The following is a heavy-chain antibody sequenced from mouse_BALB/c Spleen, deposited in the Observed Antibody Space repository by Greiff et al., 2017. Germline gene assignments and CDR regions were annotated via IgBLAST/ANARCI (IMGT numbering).Heavy chain of an antibody. V-gene: IGHV5-6-4*01. J-gene: IGHJ2*01. CDR2: ISSGGSYT. Sequence: EVMLVESGGGLVKPGGSLKLSCAASGFTFSSYTMSWVRQTPEKRLEWVATISSGGSYTYYPDSVKGRFTISRDNAKNTLYLQMSSLKSEDTAMYYCTRDALLDYWGQGTTLTVSS. CDR1: GFTFSSYT. CDR3: TRDALLDY.